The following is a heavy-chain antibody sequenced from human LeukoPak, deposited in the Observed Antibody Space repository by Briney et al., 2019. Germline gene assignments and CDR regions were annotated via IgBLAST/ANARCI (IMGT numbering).Heavy chain of an antibody. CDR3: AREWAMVRGVIPPYNWFDP. CDR2: IYISGST. J-gene: IGHJ5*02. V-gene: IGHV4-4*07. CDR1: GASINSHY. Sequence: SETLSLTCTVSGASINSHYWSWIRQPAGKGLEWIGRIYISGSTNYNSSLQSRVTMSVDTSKNQFSLKLSSVTAADTAVYYCAREWAMVRGVIPPYNWFDPWGQGTLVTVSS. D-gene: IGHD3-10*01.